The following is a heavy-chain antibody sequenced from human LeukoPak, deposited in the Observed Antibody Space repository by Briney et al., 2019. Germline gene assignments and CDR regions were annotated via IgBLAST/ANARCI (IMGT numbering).Heavy chain of an antibody. V-gene: IGHV1-69*04. Sequence: SVKVSCKASGGTFSSYAISWVRQAPGQGLKWMGRIIPILGIANYAQKFQGRVTITADKSTSTAYMELSSLRSEDTAVYYCARDLPPSDSSGYSGFDPWGQGTLVTVSS. CDR1: GGTFSSYA. CDR3: ARDLPPSDSSGYSGFDP. J-gene: IGHJ5*02. D-gene: IGHD3-22*01. CDR2: IIPILGIA.